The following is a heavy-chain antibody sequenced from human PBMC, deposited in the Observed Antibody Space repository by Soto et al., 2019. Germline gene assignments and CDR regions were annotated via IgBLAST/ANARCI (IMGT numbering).Heavy chain of an antibody. D-gene: IGHD5-12*01. CDR1: EFTLSSYW. Sequence: EVQLVESGGGLAQPGGSLRLSCAASEFTLSSYWMSWVRQAPGKGLEWVASIKQDGREIKYVDSVKGRFTISRDNAENSLYLQMNGRRAEDTAVYYWARVKYSDGGYGAFDIWGQGTMVTVSS. J-gene: IGHJ3*02. CDR3: ARVKYSDGGYGAFDI. V-gene: IGHV3-7*01. CDR2: IKQDGREI.